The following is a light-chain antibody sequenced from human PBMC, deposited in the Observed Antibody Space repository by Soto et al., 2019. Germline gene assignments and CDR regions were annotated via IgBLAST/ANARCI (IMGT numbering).Light chain of an antibody. V-gene: IGKV3-20*01. CDR2: GAS. J-gene: IGKJ1*01. CDR3: QQYGSSRWT. Sequence: EIVLTQSPGTLSLSPGERATPSCRASKSVSNNYLAWYQQKPGQAPRLLIYGASSRATGIPDRFSGSGSGTDFTLTISRLEPQDFSVYYCQQYGSSRWTFGQGTKVEIK. CDR1: KSVSNNY.